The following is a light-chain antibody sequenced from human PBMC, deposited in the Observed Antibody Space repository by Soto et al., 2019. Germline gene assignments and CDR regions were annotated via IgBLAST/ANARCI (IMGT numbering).Light chain of an antibody. V-gene: IGKV1-33*01. Sequence: DIQMTQSPPSLAASVGDRVTITCQASQDLTNYLNWYQQKPGEAPKLLIYDTITLEEGVPSRFSGGGSGTVSTFTNNGLQPEDAAIYACQQYVNLPYTFGQGPKLEIK. J-gene: IGKJ2*01. CDR3: QQYVNLPYT. CDR1: QDLTNY. CDR2: DTI.